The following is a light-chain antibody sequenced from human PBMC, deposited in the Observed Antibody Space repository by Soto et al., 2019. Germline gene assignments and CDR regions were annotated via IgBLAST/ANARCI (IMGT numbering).Light chain of an antibody. CDR3: NSYAGGLVL. J-gene: IGLJ2*01. Sequence: QSDLTQPRSVSGSPGQSVTISCTGTNNDVGFYNYVFWYQQQLGKAPKLLIYDVNKRPSGVPPRFSGSKSANTASLTISGLQAADEADYYCNSYAGGLVLFGGGTKLTVL. CDR1: NNDVGFYNY. CDR2: DVN. V-gene: IGLV2-11*01.